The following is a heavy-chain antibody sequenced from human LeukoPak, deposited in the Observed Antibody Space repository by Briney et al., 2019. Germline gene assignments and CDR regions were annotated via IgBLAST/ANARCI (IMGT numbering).Heavy chain of an antibody. CDR3: AKDGVTGNNVYDAFDL. CDR2: ISPGGGST. D-gene: IGHD1/OR15-1a*01. J-gene: IGHJ3*01. Sequence: GGSLRLSCAASGVTFSSYAMSWVRQAPGKGLEWVSSISPGGGSTYYADSVRGRFTISRDNPKNTLYLHMNSLRVDDPAVYYCAKDGVTGNNVYDAFDLWGQGTMVTVSS. CDR1: GVTFSSYA. V-gene: IGHV3-23*01.